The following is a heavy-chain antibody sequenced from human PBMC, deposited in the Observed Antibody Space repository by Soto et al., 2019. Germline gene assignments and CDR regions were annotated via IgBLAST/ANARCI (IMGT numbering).Heavy chain of an antibody. CDR2: IYYSGST. V-gene: IGHV4-31*03. D-gene: IGHD3-10*01. CDR3: ARVITMVRGVIKPHNWFDP. Sequence: SETLSLTCTASGGSISSGGYYWSWIRQHPGKGLEWIGYIYYSGSTYYNPSLKSRVTISVDTSKNQFSLKLSSVTAADTAVYYCARVITMVRGVIKPHNWFDPWGQGTLVTVSS. J-gene: IGHJ5*02. CDR1: GGSISSGGYY.